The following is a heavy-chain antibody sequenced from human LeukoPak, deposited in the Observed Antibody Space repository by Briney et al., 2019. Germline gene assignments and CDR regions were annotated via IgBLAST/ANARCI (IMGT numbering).Heavy chain of an antibody. D-gene: IGHD6-13*01. V-gene: IGHV3-15*01. CDR1: GFTFSSAW. CDR2: IKSKSDDGTS. Sequence: GGSLRLSCAASGFTFSSAWMNWVRQAPGKGLVWVGRIKSKSDDGTSDYAAPVKGRFTISRDDSKNTLYLEMNTLKTEDTAVYYCTTSDSSSWYSLFHYWGQGTLVTVSS. CDR3: TTSDSSSWYSLFHY. J-gene: IGHJ4*02.